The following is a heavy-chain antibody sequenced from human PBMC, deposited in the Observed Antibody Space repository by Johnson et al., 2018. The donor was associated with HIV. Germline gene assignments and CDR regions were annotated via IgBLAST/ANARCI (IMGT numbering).Heavy chain of an antibody. J-gene: IGHJ3*02. CDR2: INSDGTII. CDR1: GFTFSSHW. Sequence: EVQLLESGGALVQAGGSLRLSCAASGFTFSSHWMHWVRQAPGKGLVWVSRINSDGTIISYADSVKGRLTISRDNAKNTLFLQMNSLRPEDTAMYYCAKTRIVGANEDAFDIWGQGTMVTVSS. V-gene: IGHV3-74*02. CDR3: AKTRIVGANEDAFDI. D-gene: IGHD1-26*01.